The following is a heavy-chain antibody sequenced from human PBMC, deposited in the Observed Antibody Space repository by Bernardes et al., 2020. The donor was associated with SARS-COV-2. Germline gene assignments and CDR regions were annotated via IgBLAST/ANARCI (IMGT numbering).Heavy chain of an antibody. CDR1: GYTLTELS. CDR3: ATSPGYSSGWYVGWFDP. Sequence: ASVKVSCMVSGYTLTELSMHWVRQAPGKGLEWMGGFDPEDGETIYAQKFQGRVTMTEDTSTDTAYMELSSLRSEDTAVYYCATSPGYSSGWYVGWFDPWGQGTLVTVSS. V-gene: IGHV1-24*01. CDR2: FDPEDGET. D-gene: IGHD6-19*01. J-gene: IGHJ5*02.